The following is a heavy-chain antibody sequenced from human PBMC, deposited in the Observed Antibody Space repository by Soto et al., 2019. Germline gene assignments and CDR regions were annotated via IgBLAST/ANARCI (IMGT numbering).Heavy chain of an antibody. CDR3: ARQYYDILTGSAFDI. D-gene: IGHD3-9*01. CDR1: GGSISSYY. CDR2: IYYSGST. V-gene: IGHV4-59*08. J-gene: IGHJ3*02. Sequence: SETLSLTCTVSGGSISSYYWSWIRQPPGKGLEWIGYIYYSGSTNYNPSLKSRVTISVDTSKNQFSLKLSSVTAADTAVYYCARQYYDILTGSAFDIWGQGTMVTVSS.